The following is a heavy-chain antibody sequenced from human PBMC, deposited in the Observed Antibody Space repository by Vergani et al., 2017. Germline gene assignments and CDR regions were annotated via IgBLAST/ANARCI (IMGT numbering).Heavy chain of an antibody. CDR3: ARDRESSSATRYYYYYYYMDV. Sequence: QVQLVQSGAEVKKPGSSVKVSCKASGGTFSSYAISWVRQAPGQGLEWMGGIIPIFGTANYAQKFQGRVTITADESTSTGYMELSSLRSEDTAVYYCARDRESSSATRYYYYYYYMDVWGKGTTVTVSS. CDR1: GGTFSSYA. CDR2: IIPIFGTA. J-gene: IGHJ6*03. D-gene: IGHD6-6*01. V-gene: IGHV1-69*01.